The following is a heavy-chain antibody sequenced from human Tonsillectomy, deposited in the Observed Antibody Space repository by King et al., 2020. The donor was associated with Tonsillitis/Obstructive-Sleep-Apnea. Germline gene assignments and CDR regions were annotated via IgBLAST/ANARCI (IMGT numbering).Heavy chain of an antibody. Sequence: VQLQQWGAGLLKPSETLSLTCAVYGGSFSGYYWSWIRQPPGKGLEWIGEINHSGGTNYNPSLKSRVTISVDTSRNQFSLKLISVTAADTAVYYCATDYDILTAYYYWGQGTLVTVSS. D-gene: IGHD3-9*01. V-gene: IGHV4-34*01. CDR2: INHSGGT. CDR1: GGSFSGYY. J-gene: IGHJ4*02. CDR3: ATDYDILTAYYY.